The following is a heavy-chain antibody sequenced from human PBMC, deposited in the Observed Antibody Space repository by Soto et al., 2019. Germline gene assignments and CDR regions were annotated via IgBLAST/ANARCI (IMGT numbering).Heavy chain of an antibody. CDR1: GFSFSSYG. Sequence: GGSLRLSCAASGFSFSSYGMHWVRQAPGKGLEWVAIISYDGSNKYYADSVKGRFTISRDNSKNTLFLQMNSLKPEDTAVYYCAKGLGASPFDYWGQGTLVTVYS. J-gene: IGHJ4*02. CDR2: ISYDGSNK. D-gene: IGHD1-26*01. CDR3: AKGLGASPFDY. V-gene: IGHV3-30*18.